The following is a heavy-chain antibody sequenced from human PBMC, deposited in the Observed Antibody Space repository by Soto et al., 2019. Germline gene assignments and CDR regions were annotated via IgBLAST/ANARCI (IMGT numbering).Heavy chain of an antibody. Sequence: QVQLVESGGGVVQPGTSLRLSCVESGFTFRSYVIHCVRQAPGKGLEWVALTSYDGSNKYYDDSVKGRFTIYRDNSRNTVDLQMDSLRLEDTALYFCARWGTTGGLDVWGQGTLVSVPS. D-gene: IGHD3-16*01. V-gene: IGHV3-30*19. CDR3: ARWGTTGGLDV. J-gene: IGHJ4*02. CDR2: TSYDGSNK. CDR1: GFTFRSYV.